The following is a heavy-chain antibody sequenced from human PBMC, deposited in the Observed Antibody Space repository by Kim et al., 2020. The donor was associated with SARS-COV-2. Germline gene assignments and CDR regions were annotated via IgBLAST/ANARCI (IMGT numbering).Heavy chain of an antibody. Sequence: SRVTISVDTSKNQFSLKLSSVTAADTAVYYCARDWARGYSYGYLGSAFDIWGQGTMVTVSS. D-gene: IGHD5-18*01. J-gene: IGHJ3*02. CDR3: ARDWARGYSYGYLGSAFDI. V-gene: IGHV4-31*02.